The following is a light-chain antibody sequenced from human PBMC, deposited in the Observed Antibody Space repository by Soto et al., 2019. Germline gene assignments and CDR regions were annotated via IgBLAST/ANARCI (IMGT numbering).Light chain of an antibody. CDR1: QGISSY. Sequence: DIQLTQSPSFLSASVGDRVTITCRASQGISSYLAWYQQKPGKAPNLLIYAASTLQTGVPSRFSGSASGTEFTLTISSLQPEDFATYYCQQLSSYPRTFGGGTKVEI. V-gene: IGKV1-9*01. CDR2: AAS. CDR3: QQLSSYPRT. J-gene: IGKJ4*01.